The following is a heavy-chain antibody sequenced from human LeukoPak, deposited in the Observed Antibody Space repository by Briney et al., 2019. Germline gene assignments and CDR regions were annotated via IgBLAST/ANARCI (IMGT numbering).Heavy chain of an antibody. CDR3: ARGGRLAARPHYGMDV. D-gene: IGHD6-6*01. CDR2: IYYSGST. J-gene: IGHJ6*02. V-gene: IGHV4-59*01. CDR1: GGSISSYY. Sequence: SETLSLTCTVSGGSISSYYRSWIRQPPGKGLEWIGYIYYSGSTNYNPSLKSRVTISVDTSKNQFSLKLSSVTAADTAVYYCARGGRLAARPHYGMDVWGQGTTVTVSS.